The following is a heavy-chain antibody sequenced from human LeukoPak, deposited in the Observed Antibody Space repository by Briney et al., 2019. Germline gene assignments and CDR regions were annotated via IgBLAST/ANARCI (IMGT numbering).Heavy chain of an antibody. Sequence: GESLKISCKGSGYSFTGYWIAWVRQMPGKGLEWMGIIYPGDSDTRYSPSFQGQVTISADKSISTAYLQWSSLKASDTAMYYCARGDCSSTSCYDNIPAWFDPWGQGTLVTVSS. CDR2: IYPGDSDT. CDR3: ARGDCSSTSCYDNIPAWFDP. V-gene: IGHV5-51*01. D-gene: IGHD2-2*01. CDR1: GYSFTGYW. J-gene: IGHJ5*02.